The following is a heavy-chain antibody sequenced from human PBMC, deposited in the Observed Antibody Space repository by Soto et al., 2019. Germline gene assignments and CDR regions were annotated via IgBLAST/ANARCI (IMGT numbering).Heavy chain of an antibody. CDR2: MNLNSGYT. CDR3: ARANGEFDY. V-gene: IGHV1-8*01. J-gene: IGHJ4*02. D-gene: IGHD4-17*01. Sequence: ASVKFSCKASGYTFTSCDINWVRQATGQVREWMGWMNLNSGYTGXXXKFQGRVXXTRDTSIRTAXMELSXLRSEDTAVYYCARANGEFDYWRQGTLVTVSS. CDR1: GYTFTSCD.